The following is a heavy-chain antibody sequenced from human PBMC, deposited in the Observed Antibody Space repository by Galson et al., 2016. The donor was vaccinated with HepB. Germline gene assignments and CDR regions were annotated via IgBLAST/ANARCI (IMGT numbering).Heavy chain of an antibody. V-gene: IGHV3-23*01. CDR2: VGGGVGAT. D-gene: IGHD2-15*01. Sequence: SLRLSCAASGFTFTPSAMSWVRQAPRTGLQWVSGVGGGVGATYYADSVKGRFTISRDNSRNTVFLEMSSLTAEDTAVYYCAKNGGWHVDFFEYWGQGILVTVSS. J-gene: IGHJ4*02. CDR3: AKNGGWHVDFFEY. CDR1: GFTFTPSA.